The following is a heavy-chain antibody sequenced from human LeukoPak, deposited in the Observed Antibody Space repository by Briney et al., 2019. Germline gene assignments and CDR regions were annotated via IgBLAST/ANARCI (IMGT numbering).Heavy chain of an antibody. Sequence: GGSLRLSCAASGFTFSSYWMSWVRQAPGKGLEWVGNIKQDGSEKYYVDSVKGRFTISRDNAKNSLYLQMNSLRAADTAVYYCASPRPGYYIDVWGKGTTVTVSS. CDR3: ASPRPGYYIDV. V-gene: IGHV3-7*01. J-gene: IGHJ6*03. CDR1: GFTFSSYW. D-gene: IGHD7-27*01. CDR2: IKQDGSEK.